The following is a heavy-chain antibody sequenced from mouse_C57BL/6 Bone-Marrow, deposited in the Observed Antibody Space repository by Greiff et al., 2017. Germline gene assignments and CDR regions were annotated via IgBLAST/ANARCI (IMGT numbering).Heavy chain of an antibody. CDR3: ARYGYYGYTYFDY. V-gene: IGHV1-82*01. D-gene: IGHD1-2*01. CDR1: GYAFSSCW. Sequence: QVQLQQSGPELVKPGASVKISCKASGYAFSSCWMNWVKQRPGKGLEWIGRIYPGDGDTNYNGKFKGEATLTADKSSSTAYMQLSSLTSEDSAVYFCARYGYYGYTYFDYWGQGTTLTVSS. J-gene: IGHJ2*01. CDR2: IYPGDGDT.